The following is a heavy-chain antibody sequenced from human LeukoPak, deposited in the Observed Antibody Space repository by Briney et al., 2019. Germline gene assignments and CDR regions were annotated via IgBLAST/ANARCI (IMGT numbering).Heavy chain of an antibody. D-gene: IGHD5-12*01. CDR2: ISSSSSYI. CDR1: GFTFSSYS. Sequence: GGSLRLSCAASGFTFSSYSMNWVRQAPGKGLEWVSSISSSSSYIYYADSVKGRFTISRDNAKNSLYLQMNSLRAEDTAVYYCARDLTVATICVFGYSGQGTLVTVSS. V-gene: IGHV3-21*01. J-gene: IGHJ4*02. CDR3: ARDLTVATICVFGY.